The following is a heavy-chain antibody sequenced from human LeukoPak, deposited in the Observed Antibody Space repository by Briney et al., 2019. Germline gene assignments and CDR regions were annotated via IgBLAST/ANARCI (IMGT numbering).Heavy chain of an antibody. D-gene: IGHD6-19*01. J-gene: IGHJ6*03. CDR3: ARQAVAGTSYYYYYMDV. Sequence: PGGSLRLSCAASGFTLSRCAMSWVRQAPGKGLEWVSAISDSGSSAFYAESVKGRFTISRDNSKNTLYLQMGSLRAEDMAVYYCARQAVAGTSYYYYYMDVWGKGTTVTVSS. CDR1: GFTLSRCA. V-gene: IGHV3-23*01. CDR2: ISDSGSSA.